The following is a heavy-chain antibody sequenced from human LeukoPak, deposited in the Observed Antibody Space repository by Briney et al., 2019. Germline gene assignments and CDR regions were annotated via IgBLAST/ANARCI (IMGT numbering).Heavy chain of an antibody. CDR2: IYYTGNT. V-gene: IGHV4-59*11. CDR3: ARGTMTTVTYYFDY. CDR1: GVSISNHY. D-gene: IGHD4-17*01. J-gene: IGHJ4*02. Sequence: SETLSLTCTASGVSISNHYSSWIRQPPGKGLEWIGYIYYTGNTNYNPSLKSRVTISEDTSKNQFSLKLSSVTAADTAVYYCARGTMTTVTYYFDYWGQGTLVTVSS.